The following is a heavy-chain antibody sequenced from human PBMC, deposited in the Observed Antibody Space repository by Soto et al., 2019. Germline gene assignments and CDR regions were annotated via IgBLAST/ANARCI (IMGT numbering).Heavy chain of an antibody. D-gene: IGHD6-6*01. J-gene: IGHJ4*02. CDR2: IYYSGST. V-gene: IGHV4-59*01. Sequence: SETLSLTCTVSGGSISSYYWSWIRQPPGKGLEWIGYIYYSGSTNYNPSLKSRVTISADTSKNQFSLKLSSVTAADTAVYYCARVGEQLDYYFDYWGQGTLVTVSS. CDR1: GGSISSYY. CDR3: ARVGEQLDYYFDY.